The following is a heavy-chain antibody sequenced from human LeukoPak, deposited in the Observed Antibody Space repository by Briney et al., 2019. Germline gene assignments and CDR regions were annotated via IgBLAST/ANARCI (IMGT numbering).Heavy chain of an antibody. D-gene: IGHD4-17*01. CDR2: INHSGST. Sequence: SETLSLTCAVYGGSFSGYYWSWIRQPPGKGLEWIGEINHSGSTNYNPSLKSRVTISVDTSKNQFPLKLSSVTAADTAVYYCARGTTVTKDYWGQGTLVTVSS. V-gene: IGHV4-34*01. CDR1: GGSFSGYY. CDR3: ARGTTVTKDY. J-gene: IGHJ4*02.